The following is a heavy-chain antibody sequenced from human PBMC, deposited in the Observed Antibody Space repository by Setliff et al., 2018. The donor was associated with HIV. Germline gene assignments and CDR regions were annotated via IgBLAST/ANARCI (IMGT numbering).Heavy chain of an antibody. Sequence: SETLSLTCAVYGGSFSGYYWSWIRQPPGKGLGWIGSVYNSGITFKNPSLKRRVAMSVDTSRNQFSLKLTSVTAADTAVYYCARRPIKGYGPFDSWGPGTLVTVSS. CDR3: ARRPIKGYGPFDS. CDR1: GGSFSGYY. D-gene: IGHD2-15*01. CDR2: VYNSGIT. J-gene: IGHJ4*02. V-gene: IGHV4-34*01.